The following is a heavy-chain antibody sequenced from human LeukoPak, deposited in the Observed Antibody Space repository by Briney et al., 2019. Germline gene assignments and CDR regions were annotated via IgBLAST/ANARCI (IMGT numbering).Heavy chain of an antibody. D-gene: IGHD3-3*01. J-gene: IGHJ4*02. Sequence: SETLSLTCTVSGGSISSYYWSWIRQPPGKGLEWIGYIYYSGSTNYNPSLKSRVTISVDTSKNQFSLKLSSVTAADTAVYYCARHFAFGYGAYYDFWSGYYTDYWGQGTLVTVSS. V-gene: IGHV4-59*08. CDR1: GGSISSYY. CDR2: IYYSGST. CDR3: ARHFAFGYGAYYDFWSGYYTDY.